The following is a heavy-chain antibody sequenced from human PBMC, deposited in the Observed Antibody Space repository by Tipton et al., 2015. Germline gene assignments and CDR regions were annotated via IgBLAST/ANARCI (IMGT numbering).Heavy chain of an antibody. CDR1: AYYISSDYY. V-gene: IGHV4-38-2*01. D-gene: IGHD3-9*01. CDR3: ACQDYDSLTRDYQTVYF. J-gene: IGHJ4*01. CDR2: ISHSGNT. Sequence: TLSLTCAVSAYYISSDYYWDWIRQPPGKGLERIGSISHSGNTYYNPSLKSQVTMSRDTSKNQFSLKLTSVTAADTAVYYCACQDYDSLTRDYQTVYFWGQGTLVTVSS.